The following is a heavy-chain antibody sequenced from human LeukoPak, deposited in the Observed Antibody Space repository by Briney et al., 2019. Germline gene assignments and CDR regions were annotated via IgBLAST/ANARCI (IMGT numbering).Heavy chain of an antibody. CDR2: IYTSGRT. Sequence: SETLSLTCTVSGXSISSYYGSWIRQPAGKGLEWIGRIYTSGRTNYNPSLKSRVTMSVDTSKKQFSLKLSSVTAADTAVYYCARDPQLGPFDYWGQGTLVTVSS. CDR3: ARDPQLGPFDY. CDR1: GXSISSYY. J-gene: IGHJ4*02. V-gene: IGHV4-4*07. D-gene: IGHD6-6*01.